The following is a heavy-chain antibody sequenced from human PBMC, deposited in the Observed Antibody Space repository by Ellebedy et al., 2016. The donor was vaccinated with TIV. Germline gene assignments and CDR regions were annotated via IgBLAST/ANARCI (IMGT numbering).Heavy chain of an antibody. Sequence: PSETLSLTCIVSGGSISSSGHYWDWIRQHPGKGLEWAGSIYYTGITYYSPSLKGRVTMSVDTSKNQFSLKLTSVTAADTAVYFCARRAGGENYYYGMDVWGQGTTVTVSS. CDR1: GGSISSSGHY. J-gene: IGHJ6*02. D-gene: IGHD3-16*01. CDR2: IYYTGIT. CDR3: ARRAGGENYYYGMDV. V-gene: IGHV4-39*01.